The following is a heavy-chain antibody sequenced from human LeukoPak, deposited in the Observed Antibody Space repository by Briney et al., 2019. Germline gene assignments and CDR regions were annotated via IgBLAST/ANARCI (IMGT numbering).Heavy chain of an antibody. D-gene: IGHD3-22*01. V-gene: IGHV1-69*06. J-gene: IGHJ3*01. CDR2: IIPIFGTA. CDR1: GGTFSSYA. Sequence: ASVTVSCKASGGTFSSYAISWVRQAPGQGLEWMGGIIPIFGTANYAQKFQGRVTITADRSTSTAYMELSSLRSEDTAVYYCAREGRSGHYDSSGDAFDLWGQGTMVTVSS. CDR3: AREGRSGHYDSSGDAFDL.